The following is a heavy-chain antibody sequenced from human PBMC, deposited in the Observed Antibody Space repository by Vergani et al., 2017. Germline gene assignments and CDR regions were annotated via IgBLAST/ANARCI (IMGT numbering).Heavy chain of an antibody. J-gene: IGHJ2*01. D-gene: IGHD3-3*01. Sequence: EVQLVESGGGLVQPGRSLRLSCAASGFTFDDYAMHWFRQAPGKGLEWVSGISWNSGSIGYADSVKGRFTISRDNAKNSLYLQMHSLRAEDTALYYCAKDHYDFWSGYPNLSPFDLWGRGTLVTVSS. CDR1: GFTFDDYA. V-gene: IGHV3-9*01. CDR2: ISWNSGSI. CDR3: AKDHYDFWSGYPNLSPFDL.